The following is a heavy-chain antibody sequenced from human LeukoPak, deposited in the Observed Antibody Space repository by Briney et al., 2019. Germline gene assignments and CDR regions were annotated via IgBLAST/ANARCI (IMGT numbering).Heavy chain of an antibody. D-gene: IGHD3-22*01. V-gene: IGHV4-34*01. CDR3: ARKYYYDSSGYFFDY. Sequence: SETLSLTCAVYGGSFSGYYWSWIRQPPGKGLEWIGEINHSGSTNYNPSLKSRVTISVDTSKNQFSLKLRSVTAADTAVYYCARKYYYDSSGYFFDYWGQGTLVTVSS. J-gene: IGHJ4*02. CDR2: INHSGST. CDR1: GGSFSGYY.